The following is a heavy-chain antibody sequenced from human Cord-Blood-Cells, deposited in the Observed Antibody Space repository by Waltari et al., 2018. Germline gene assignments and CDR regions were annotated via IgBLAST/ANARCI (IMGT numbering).Heavy chain of an antibody. Sequence: QVQLVQSGAEVKKPGASVKVSCKVSGYTLTELSMHWVRPAPGKGLEWRGVFEPEDCETIYEQKFQGRVTMTEDTSTDTAYMELSSRRSEDTAVYYCATDHILSTGDFLSGWFDPWGQGTLVTVSS. CDR3: ATDHILSTGDFLSGWFDP. D-gene: IGHD7-27*01. V-gene: IGHV1-24*01. J-gene: IGHJ5*02. CDR2: FEPEDCET. CDR1: GYTLTELS.